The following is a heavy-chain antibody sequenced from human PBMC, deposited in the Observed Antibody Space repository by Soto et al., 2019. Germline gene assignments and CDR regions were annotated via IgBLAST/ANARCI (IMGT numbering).Heavy chain of an antibody. V-gene: IGHV1-2*04. CDR2: INPNSGGT. J-gene: IGHJ4*02. CDR3: ASAGIAAVGTGGDPTFDY. Sequence: ASVKVSCKASGYTFTGYYMHWVRQAPGQGLEWMGWINPNSGGTNYAQKFQGWVTMTRDMSIGTAYMELSRLRSDDTAVYYCASAGIAAVGTGGDPTFDYWGQGTLVTVSS. D-gene: IGHD6-13*01. CDR1: GYTFTGYY.